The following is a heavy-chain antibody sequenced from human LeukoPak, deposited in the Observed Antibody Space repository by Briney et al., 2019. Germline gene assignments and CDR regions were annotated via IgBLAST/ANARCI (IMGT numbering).Heavy chain of an antibody. D-gene: IGHD2-15*01. V-gene: IGHV3-7*01. J-gene: IGHJ4*02. Sequence: GGSLRLSCAASGFTFSNYWMSWVRQAPGKGLEWVANIKPDGSEKYYVDSVKGRFTISRDNAKNSLYLQMNSLRAEDTAVYYCAKAVKFLGSYCSGGSCYGYYFDYWGQGTLVTVSS. CDR2: IKPDGSEK. CDR3: AKAVKFLGSYCSGGSCYGYYFDY. CDR1: GFTFSNYW.